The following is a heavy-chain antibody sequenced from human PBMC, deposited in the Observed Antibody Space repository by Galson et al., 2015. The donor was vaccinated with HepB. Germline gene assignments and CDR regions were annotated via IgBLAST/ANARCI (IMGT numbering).Heavy chain of an antibody. D-gene: IGHD6-19*01. CDR1: GFTFSSYS. V-gene: IGHV3-21*01. Sequence: SLRLSCAASGFTFSSYSMHWVRQAPGKGLEWVSSISSSSSYIYYADSVKGRFTISRDNAKNSLYLQMNSLRAEDTAVYYCAMTPSVLAGFAFDYWGQGTLVTVSS. J-gene: IGHJ4*02. CDR2: ISSSSSYI. CDR3: AMTPSVLAGFAFDY.